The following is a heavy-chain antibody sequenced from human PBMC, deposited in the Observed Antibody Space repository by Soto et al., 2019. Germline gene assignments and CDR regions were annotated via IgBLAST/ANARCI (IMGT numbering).Heavy chain of an antibody. V-gene: IGHV3-30*18. D-gene: IGHD5-18*01. J-gene: IGHJ6*02. CDR3: AKETDTAMVTDYYYYGMDV. Sequence: GESLKISCAASGFTFSSYGMHWVRQAPGKGLEWVAVISYDGSNKYYADSVKGRFTISRDNSKNTLYLQMNSLRAEDTAVYYCAKETDTAMVTDYYYYGMDVWGQGTTVTVSS. CDR1: GFTFSSYG. CDR2: ISYDGSNK.